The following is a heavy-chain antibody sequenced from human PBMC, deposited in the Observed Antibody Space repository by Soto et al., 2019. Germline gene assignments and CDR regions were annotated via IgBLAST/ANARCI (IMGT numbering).Heavy chain of an antibody. CDR1: GYTFTSYD. Sequence: ASVKVSCKASGYTFTSYDINWVRQAPGQGLEWMGWMNPNSGRTAYAQKFQGRVTMTRDTSISTAYMELSRLRSDDTSVDYGASQTCIQLYGMDVWGQGTTVTVSS. V-gene: IGHV1-2*02. CDR3: ASQTCIQLYGMDV. J-gene: IGHJ6*02. CDR2: MNPNSGRT. D-gene: IGHD5-18*01.